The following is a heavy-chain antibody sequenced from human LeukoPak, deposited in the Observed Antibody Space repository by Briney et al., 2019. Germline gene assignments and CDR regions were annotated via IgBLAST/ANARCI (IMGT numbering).Heavy chain of an antibody. V-gene: IGHV4-34*01. CDR3: ARSGIVATKKLERDNWFDP. J-gene: IGHJ5*02. Sequence: SETLSLTCAVYGGSFSGYYWSWIRQPPGKGLEWIGEINHSGSTNYNPSLKSRVTISVDTSKNQFSLKLSSVTAADTAVYYCARSGIVATKKLERDNWFDPWGQGTLVTASS. CDR2: INHSGST. CDR1: GGSFSGYY. D-gene: IGHD5-12*01.